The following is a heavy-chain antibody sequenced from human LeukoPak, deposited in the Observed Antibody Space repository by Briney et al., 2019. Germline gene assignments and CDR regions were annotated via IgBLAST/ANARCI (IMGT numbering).Heavy chain of an antibody. Sequence: PGGSLRLSCAASGFTFSSYAMNWVRQAPGKGLEWVSATGSTGVSTFYADSVKGRFTVSRDNSKNTLSLQMNSLRAEDTAVYYCAKDPGVVPAHYFDYRGQGILVTVSS. J-gene: IGHJ4*02. CDR1: GFTFSSYA. D-gene: IGHD2-2*01. V-gene: IGHV3-23*01. CDR3: AKDPGVVPAHYFDY. CDR2: TGSTGVST.